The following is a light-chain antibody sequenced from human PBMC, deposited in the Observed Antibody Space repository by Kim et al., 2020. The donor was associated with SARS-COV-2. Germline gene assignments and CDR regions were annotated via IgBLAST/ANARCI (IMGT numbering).Light chain of an antibody. CDR2: GKN. Sequence: VALGKTVRITCQGDSLRSYYATWYQQKPGTAPILVIYGKNNRPSGIPDRFSGSSSGNTASLTITGTQAGDEADYYCNSRDSNENVFFGGGTQLTVL. J-gene: IGLJ2*01. V-gene: IGLV3-19*01. CDR1: SLRSYY. CDR3: NSRDSNENVF.